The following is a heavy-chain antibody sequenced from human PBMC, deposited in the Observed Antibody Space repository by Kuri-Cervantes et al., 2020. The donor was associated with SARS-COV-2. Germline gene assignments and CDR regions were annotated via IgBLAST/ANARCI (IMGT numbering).Heavy chain of an antibody. J-gene: IGHJ6*02. CDR2: IYYSGST. D-gene: IGHD3-3*01. CDR3: ARVPFWSGYYKDYYYYCMDV. Sequence: SATLSLTCAVSGGSISSGGYYWSWIRQHPGRGLEWIGYIYYSGSTYYNPSLKSRVTISVDTSKNQFSLKLSSVTAADTAVYYCARVPFWSGYYKDYYYYCMDVWGQGTTVTVSS. V-gene: IGHV4-31*02. CDR1: GGSISSGGYY.